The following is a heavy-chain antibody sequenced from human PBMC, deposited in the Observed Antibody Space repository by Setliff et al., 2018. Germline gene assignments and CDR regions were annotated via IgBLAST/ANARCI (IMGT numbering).Heavy chain of an antibody. CDR3: AKVPGIATAGQTDSYYYYYYYMDV. J-gene: IGHJ6*03. Sequence: SETLSLTCTVSGGSISSSYWSWVRQPPGKGLEWVGYFYHSGSMNYNPSLKGRVTMSVDTSNNQLSLQLTSVSAADTAVYYCAKVPGIATAGQTDSYYYYYYYMDVWGKGTTVTVSS. D-gene: IGHD6-13*01. CDR2: FYHSGSM. CDR1: GGSISSSY. V-gene: IGHV4-59*08.